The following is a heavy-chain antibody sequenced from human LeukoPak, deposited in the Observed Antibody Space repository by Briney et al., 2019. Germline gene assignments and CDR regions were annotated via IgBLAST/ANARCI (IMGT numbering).Heavy chain of an antibody. CDR3: ARDRRNTYYYDSSGYSPLDY. V-gene: IGHV1-18*01. D-gene: IGHD3-22*01. Sequence: ASVEVSCKASGYTFTSYGISWVRQAPGQGLEWMGWISAYNGNTNYAQKLQGRVTMTTDTSTSTAYMELRSLRSDDTAVYYCARDRRNTYYYDSSGYSPLDYWGQGTLVTVSS. CDR1: GYTFTSYG. J-gene: IGHJ4*02. CDR2: ISAYNGNT.